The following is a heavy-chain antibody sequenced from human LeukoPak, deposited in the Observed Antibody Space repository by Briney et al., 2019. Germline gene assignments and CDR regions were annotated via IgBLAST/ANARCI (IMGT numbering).Heavy chain of an antibody. CDR2: ISSSGSTI. CDR3: ARDGSGWPYYYYGMDV. J-gene: IGHJ6*02. D-gene: IGHD6-19*01. Sequence: GSLRLSFAASGFTFSSYEINWVRQAPGKGLEWVSYISSSGSTIYYADSVKGRFTISRDNAKNSLYLQMNSLRAEDTAVYYCARDGSGWPYYYYGMDVWGQGTTVTVSS. V-gene: IGHV3-48*03. CDR1: GFTFSSYE.